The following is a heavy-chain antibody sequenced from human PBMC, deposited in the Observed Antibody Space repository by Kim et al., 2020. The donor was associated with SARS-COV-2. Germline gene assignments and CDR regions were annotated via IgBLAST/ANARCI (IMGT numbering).Heavy chain of an antibody. J-gene: IGHJ4*02. CDR3: PSGTTEFDF. D-gene: IGHD1-1*01. V-gene: IGHV3-73*01. Sequence: YAKTYAALVNGRFTISKDDSNNTAYLQMTRLQAEDTAVYYCPSGTTEFDFWGQGTLVTVSS. CDR2: YAK.